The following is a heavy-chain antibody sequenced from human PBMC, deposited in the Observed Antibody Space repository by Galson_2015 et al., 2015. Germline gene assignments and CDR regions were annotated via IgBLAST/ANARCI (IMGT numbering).Heavy chain of an antibody. V-gene: IGHV6-1*01. Sequence: CAISGDSVSSNSAAWNWIRQSPSRGLEWLGRTYYRSKWYNDYAVSVKSRITINPDTSKNQFSLQLNSVTPEDTAVYYCARGQGIAGAVYTRYWFDPWGQGTLVTVSS. CDR2: TYYRSKWYN. CDR3: ARGQGIAGAVYTRYWFDP. D-gene: IGHD6-19*01. J-gene: IGHJ5*02. CDR1: GDSVSSNSAA.